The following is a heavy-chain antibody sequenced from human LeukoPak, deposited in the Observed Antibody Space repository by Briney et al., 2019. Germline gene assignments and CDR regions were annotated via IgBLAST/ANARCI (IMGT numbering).Heavy chain of an antibody. D-gene: IGHD5-12*01. J-gene: IGHJ6*03. Sequence: ASVKVSCKASGYTFTGYYMHWVRQAPGQGLEWMGWINPNSGVTDYAQKLQGRVTITRDTSIDTAYMQLSRLRSDDTAVYYCAKDRYGDYEAPFHYYMDAWGRGTTVTVSS. CDR3: AKDRYGDYEAPFHYYMDA. CDR2: INPNSGVT. V-gene: IGHV1-2*02. CDR1: GYTFTGYY.